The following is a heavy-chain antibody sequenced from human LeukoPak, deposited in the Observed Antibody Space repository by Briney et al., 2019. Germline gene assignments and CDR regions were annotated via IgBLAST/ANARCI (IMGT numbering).Heavy chain of an antibody. CDR2: IYYSGST. CDR1: GGSISSSSYY. V-gene: IGHV4-39*01. Sequence: SETLSLTCTVSGGSISSSSYYWGWLRQPPGKGLEWIGSIYYSGSTYYNPSLKSRVTISVDTSKNQFSLKLSSVTAADTAVYYCARVNYYDSSGLRWGQGTLVTVSS. J-gene: IGHJ4*02. CDR3: ARVNYYDSSGLR. D-gene: IGHD3-22*01.